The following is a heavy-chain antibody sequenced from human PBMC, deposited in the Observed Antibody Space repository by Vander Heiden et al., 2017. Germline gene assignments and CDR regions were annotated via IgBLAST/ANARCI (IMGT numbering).Heavy chain of an antibody. CDR1: GFTFSSYA. J-gene: IGHJ4*02. CDR3: AKDPKIFGGVIPRQFDY. V-gene: IGHV3-23*01. Sequence: EVQLLESGGGLVQPGGSLRLSCAASGFTFSSYAMSWVRQAPGKGLEWVSAISGSGGSTYYADSVKGRVTISRDNSKNTLYLQMNSLRAEDTAVYYCAKDPKIFGGVIPRQFDYWGQGTLVTVSS. D-gene: IGHD3-3*01. CDR2: ISGSGGST.